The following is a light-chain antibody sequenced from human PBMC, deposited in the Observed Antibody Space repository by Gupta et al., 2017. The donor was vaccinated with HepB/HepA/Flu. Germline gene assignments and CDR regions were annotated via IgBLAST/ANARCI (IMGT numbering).Light chain of an antibody. CDR3: QQDYTWPLT. V-gene: IGKV3-15*01. J-gene: IGKJ4*01. Sequence: EIVMTQSPATLSVSPGERATLSCRASQSVSSNLAWYQQKPGQAPRLLIYGASTRATGIPARFSGSGSGTEFTLTISSLQSEDFAVYYCQQDYTWPLTFGGGTKVEIK. CDR1: QSVSSN. CDR2: GAS.